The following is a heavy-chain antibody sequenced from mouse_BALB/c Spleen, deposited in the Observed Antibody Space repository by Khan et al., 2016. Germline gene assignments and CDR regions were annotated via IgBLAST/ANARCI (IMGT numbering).Heavy chain of an antibody. Sequence: VQLQQSGAESVKPGASVKLSCTATGFNIKDTYMYWVKQRPEQGLEWIGRINPANGNTKYVTKFQGKATITADTSTNTAFLQLSSLASEYTADYSFARGLYYYGSSYSAMDYWSQGSSVTVSS. J-gene: IGHJ4*01. CDR1: GFNIKDTY. CDR3: ARGLYYYGSSYSAMDY. V-gene: IGHV14-3*02. CDR2: INPANGNT. D-gene: IGHD1-1*01.